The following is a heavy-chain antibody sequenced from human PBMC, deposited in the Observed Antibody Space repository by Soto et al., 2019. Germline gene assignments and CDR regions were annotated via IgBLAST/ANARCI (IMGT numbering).Heavy chain of an antibody. CDR1: GGSISSGGYY. CDR3: ATSIALNPYFDY. CDR2: IYYSGST. V-gene: IGHV4-31*03. Sequence: QVQLQESGPGLVKPSQTLFLTCTVSGGSISSGGYYWSWIRQHPGRGLEWIGYIYYSGSTYYNPSLKSRVTISVDTSKNQFSLKLSSVTAADTAVYYCATSIALNPYFDYWGQGTLVTVSS. D-gene: IGHD6-6*01. J-gene: IGHJ4*02.